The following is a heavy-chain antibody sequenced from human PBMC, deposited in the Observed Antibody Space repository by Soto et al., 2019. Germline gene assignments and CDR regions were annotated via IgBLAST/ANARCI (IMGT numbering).Heavy chain of an antibody. CDR2: ISYDGNLA. J-gene: IGHJ4*02. V-gene: IGHV3-30*18. Sequence: QVELVESGGGVVQPGRSLRLSCAASGFTFSSYGMHWVRQAPGKGLEWVAVISYDGNLAYYADSVKGRFTISRDNSKNTLYLQMNSLRTEDTAIYHCAKEGPITNWYFDYWGQGTLVTVSS. D-gene: IGHD1-1*01. CDR1: GFTFSSYG. CDR3: AKEGPITNWYFDY.